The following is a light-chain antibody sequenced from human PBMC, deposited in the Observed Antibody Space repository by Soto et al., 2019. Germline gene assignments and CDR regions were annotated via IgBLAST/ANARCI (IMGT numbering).Light chain of an antibody. Sequence: EIVLKQSPATLSLSPGERATLSCRASQSVSSYLAWYQQKPGQANRLLIYDASTSATGIQARFSGSGSGTDFTLTITSLEPEDFAVYYFQHRSNWPPTFGQGTKVDIK. CDR1: QSVSSY. J-gene: IGKJ1*01. CDR3: QHRSNWPPT. CDR2: DAS. V-gene: IGKV3-11*01.